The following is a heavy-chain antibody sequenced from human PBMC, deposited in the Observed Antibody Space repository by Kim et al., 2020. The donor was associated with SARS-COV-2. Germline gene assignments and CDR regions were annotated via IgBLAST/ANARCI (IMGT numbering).Heavy chain of an antibody. CDR3: ARDLWNSIGRYYYYYGMDV. J-gene: IGHJ6*02. Sequence: SVKVSCKASGGTFSSYAISWVRQAPGQGLEWMGGIIPIFGTANYAQKFQGRVTITADESTSTAYMELSSLRSEDTAVYYCARDLWNSIGRYYYYYGMDVWGQGTTVTVSS. D-gene: IGHD1-7*01. CDR2: IIPIFGTA. V-gene: IGHV1-69*13. CDR1: GGTFSSYA.